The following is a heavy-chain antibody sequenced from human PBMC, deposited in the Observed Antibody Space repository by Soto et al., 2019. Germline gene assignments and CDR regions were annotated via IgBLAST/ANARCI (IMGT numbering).Heavy chain of an antibody. CDR2: ISGSGGST. D-gene: IGHD2-2*01. CDR1: GFTFSSYA. J-gene: IGHJ3*02. CDR3: AKDVAFSVVVRAAIDAFDI. Sequence: GGSLRLSCAASGFTFSSYAMSWVRQAPGKGLEWVSAISGSGGSTYYADSVKGRFTISRDNSKNTLYLQMNSLRAEDTAVYYCAKDVAFSVVVRAAIDAFDIWGQGTMVTVSS. V-gene: IGHV3-23*01.